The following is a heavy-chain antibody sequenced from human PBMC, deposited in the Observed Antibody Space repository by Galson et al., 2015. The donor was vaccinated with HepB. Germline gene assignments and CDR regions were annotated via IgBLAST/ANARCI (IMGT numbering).Heavy chain of an antibody. J-gene: IGHJ3*02. CDR1: GGSINNYY. CDR2: IYSSGIT. Sequence: ETLSLTCSVSGGSINNYYWTWIRQPAGKGLEWIGRIYSSGITNYNPSLKSRVTMSVDTSRNQFSLNLSSVTAADTAVYYCARDNSVGPTFSMIAVDFRDAFDIWGQGTMVAVSS. V-gene: IGHV4-4*07. CDR3: ARDNSVGPTFSMIAVDFRDAFDI. D-gene: IGHD3-22*01.